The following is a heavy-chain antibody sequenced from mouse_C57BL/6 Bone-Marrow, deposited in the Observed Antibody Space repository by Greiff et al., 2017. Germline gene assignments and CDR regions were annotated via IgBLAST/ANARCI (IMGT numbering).Heavy chain of an antibody. CDR2: VYPTSGST. J-gene: IGHJ2*01. D-gene: IGHD2-4*01. CDR1: GYTFSSYW. V-gene: IGHV1-64*01. Sequence: QLQLQQPGAELVKPGASSKLSCQASGYTFSSYWMHWVKPEPGQGLEWVCMVYPTSGSTNYNEKFKSKATLTVDKSSSTAYMQLSSLTSEDSAVYYWARCGYDCAFDYWGQGTTLTVSS. CDR3: ARCGYDCAFDY.